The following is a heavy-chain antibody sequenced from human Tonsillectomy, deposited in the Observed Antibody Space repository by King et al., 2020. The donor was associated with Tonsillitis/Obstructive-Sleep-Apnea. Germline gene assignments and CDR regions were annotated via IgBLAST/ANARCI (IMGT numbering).Heavy chain of an antibody. J-gene: IGHJ3*02. CDR1: GGSFSGYY. CDR3: ARGLSSGYPYDAFDI. CDR2: INHSGST. D-gene: IGHD3-22*01. V-gene: IGHV4-34*01. Sequence: VQLQQWGAGLLKPSETLSLTCAVYGGSFSGYYWSWIRQPPGKGLEWFGEINHSGSTNYNPSLKSRVTISVDTSKNQFSLKLSSVTAADTAMYYCARGLSSGYPYDAFDIWGQGTMVTVSS.